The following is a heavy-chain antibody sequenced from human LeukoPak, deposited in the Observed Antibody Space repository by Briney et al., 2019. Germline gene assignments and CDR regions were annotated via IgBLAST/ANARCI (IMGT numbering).Heavy chain of an antibody. CDR1: GGSISSSSYY. J-gene: IGHJ5*02. Sequence: SETLSLTCTVSGGSISSSSYYWGWIRQPPGKGLEWVGSIYYSGSTYYNPSLKSRVTISVDTSKNQFSLKLSSVTAADTAVYYCARAAGRMTTKRYWFDPWGQGTLVTVSS. D-gene: IGHD5-24*01. CDR3: ARAAGRMTTKRYWFDP. V-gene: IGHV4-39*07. CDR2: IYYSGST.